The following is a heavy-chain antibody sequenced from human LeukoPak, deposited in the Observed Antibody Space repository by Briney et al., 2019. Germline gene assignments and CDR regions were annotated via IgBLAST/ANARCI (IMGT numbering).Heavy chain of an antibody. CDR2: IWYDGSNK. J-gene: IGHJ3*02. D-gene: IGHD3-10*02. Sequence: GGSLRLSCAASGFTFSSYGMHWVRQAPGKGLEWVAVIWYDGSNKYYADSVKGRFTISRDNSKNTLYLQMSSLRAEDTAVYYCARVFSPQDAFDIWGQGTMVTVSS. CDR1: GFTFSSYG. V-gene: IGHV3-33*01. CDR3: ARVFSPQDAFDI.